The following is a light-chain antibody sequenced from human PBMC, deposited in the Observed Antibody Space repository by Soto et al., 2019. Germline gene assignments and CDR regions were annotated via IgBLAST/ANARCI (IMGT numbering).Light chain of an antibody. CDR3: QQYGSSGT. CDR2: GAS. CDR1: QSVSNNY. Sequence: EIVLTQSPGTLSLSPGERVTLSCRASQSVSNNYLAWYQQKPGQAPRLLIYGASNRATGIPDRFGGSGSGTDFTLTISRLEPEDFAVYYCQQYGSSGTFGQGTKVDI. V-gene: IGKV3-20*01. J-gene: IGKJ1*01.